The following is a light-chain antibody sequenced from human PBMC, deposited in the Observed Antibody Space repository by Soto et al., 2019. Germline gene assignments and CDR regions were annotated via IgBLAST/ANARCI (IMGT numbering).Light chain of an antibody. CDR2: GNT. J-gene: IGLJ2*01. CDR1: SSNSGAGYD. V-gene: IGLV1-40*01. CDR3: QSYDTSLTTLV. Sequence: QSVLTQPPSVSGAPGQRVTISCTGSSSNSGAGYDVLWYQQLPGTAPKLLIYGNTNRPSGVPDRFSGSKSGTSASLAITGLQTEDEADYYCQSYDTSLTTLVFGGGTKLTVL.